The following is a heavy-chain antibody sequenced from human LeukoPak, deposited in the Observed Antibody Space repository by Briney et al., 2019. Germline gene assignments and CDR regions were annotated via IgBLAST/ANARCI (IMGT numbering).Heavy chain of an antibody. D-gene: IGHD3-16*01. CDR1: GVSISSSY. V-gene: IGHV4-59*01. CDR2: IYYSGNT. CDR3: ARVLDLSKRGLDAFDI. J-gene: IGHJ3*02. Sequence: PSETLSLTCTVSGVSISSSYWSWIRQPPGKGLEWIGYIYYSGNTNYNPSLKSRVTISVDTSKKQFSLKLSSATAADTAVYYCARVLDLSKRGLDAFDIWGQGTMVTVSS.